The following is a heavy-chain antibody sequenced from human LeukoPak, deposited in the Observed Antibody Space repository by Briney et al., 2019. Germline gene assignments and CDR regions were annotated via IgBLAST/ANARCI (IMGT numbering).Heavy chain of an antibody. V-gene: IGHV4-4*07. CDR1: GGSISSYY. D-gene: IGHD6-13*01. J-gene: IGHJ5*02. CDR3: AASSWYENWFDP. Sequence: SETLSLTCTVSGGSISSYYWSWIRQPAGKGLEWIGRIYTSGSTNCNPSLKSRVTMSVDTSKNQFSLKLSSVTAADTAVYYCAASSWYENWFDPWGQGTLVTVSS. CDR2: IYTSGST.